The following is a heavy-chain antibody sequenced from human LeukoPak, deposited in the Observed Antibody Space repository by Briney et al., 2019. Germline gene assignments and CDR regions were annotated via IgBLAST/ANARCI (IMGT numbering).Heavy chain of an antibody. CDR1: GFSFSSYA. CDR3: AKRSGYTTGWFFDF. CDR2: ISGSGDNT. V-gene: IGHV3-23*01. J-gene: IGHJ4*02. Sequence: GGSLKLSCAASGFSFSSYAMSWVRQAPGKGVEWVSSISGSGDNTYYAESVKGRFTISRDNSKNTLFLQMNSPRAEDTAVFYCAKRSGYTTGWFFDFWGQGTLVTVSS. D-gene: IGHD6-19*01.